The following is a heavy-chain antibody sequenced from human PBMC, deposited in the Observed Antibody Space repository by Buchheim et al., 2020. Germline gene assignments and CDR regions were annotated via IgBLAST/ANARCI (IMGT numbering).Heavy chain of an antibody. J-gene: IGHJ6*02. Sequence: QVQLQESGPGLVKPSQTLSLTCTVSGGSISSGGYYWSWIRQHPGKGLEWIGYIYYSGSTYYNPSLKSRVTISVDTSKNKFSLKLSSVTAADTAVYYCARERVWVVPAAGRPRDYYYGMDVWGQGTT. CDR2: IYYSGST. V-gene: IGHV4-31*03. D-gene: IGHD2-2*01. CDR1: GGSISSGGYY. CDR3: ARERVWVVPAAGRPRDYYYGMDV.